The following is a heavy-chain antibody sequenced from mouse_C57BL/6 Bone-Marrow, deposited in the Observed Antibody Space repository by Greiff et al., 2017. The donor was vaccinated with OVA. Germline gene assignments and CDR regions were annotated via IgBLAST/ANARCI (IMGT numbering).Heavy chain of an antibody. D-gene: IGHD4-1*01. CDR3: SNWLDY. CDR1: VFSFSHAC. J-gene: IGHJ2*01. CDR2: IRNKANNHAT. Sequence: VTLVASGGGFVPPVGSMPLSFASSVFSFSHACLSFFRPSPLPGLSLVAEIRNKANNHATSYAESVKGRFTISRDDSKSSVYLQMNSLRAEDTGIYYCSNWLDYLGQGTTLTVSS. V-gene: IGHV6-6*01.